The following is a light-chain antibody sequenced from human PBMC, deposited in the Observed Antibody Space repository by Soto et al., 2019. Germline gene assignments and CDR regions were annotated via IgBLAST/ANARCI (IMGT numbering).Light chain of an antibody. J-gene: IGKJ1*01. CDR3: QQYNNWPPSWT. V-gene: IGKV3-15*01. Sequence: IVMTQSPATLSVSPWERATLSCRASQSVSSNLAWYQQKPGQSPRLLVYDASTRATGIPARFTGSGSGTEFTLTISSLQSEDFAVYFCQQYNNWPPSWTFGQGTKVDIK. CDR2: DAS. CDR1: QSVSSN.